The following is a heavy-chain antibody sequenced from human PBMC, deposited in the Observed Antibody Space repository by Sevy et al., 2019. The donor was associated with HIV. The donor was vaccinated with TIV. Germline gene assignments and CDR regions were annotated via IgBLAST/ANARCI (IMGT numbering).Heavy chain of an antibody. D-gene: IGHD6-19*01. CDR2: ISFDGSEE. CDR1: GFSLSSHG. J-gene: IGHJ4*02. CDR3: ARDSRYSSGWYLGAY. V-gene: IGHV3-30*03. Sequence: GGSLRLSCPASGFSLSSHGMHWVRQAPGKGLEWVAVISFDGSEEYKADSVKGRFTISRDNSKNTLYLQMNSLRAEDTAVYYCARDSRYSSGWYLGAYWGQGTLVTVSS.